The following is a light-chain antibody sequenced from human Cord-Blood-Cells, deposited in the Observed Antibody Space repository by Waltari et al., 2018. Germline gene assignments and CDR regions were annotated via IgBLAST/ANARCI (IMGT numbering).Light chain of an antibody. CDR3: CSYAGSSTLV. CDR2: EGS. J-gene: IGLJ2*01. CDR1: SSDVGSYNL. Sequence: QSALTHPASVSGSPGQSITISCTGTSSDVGSYNLVSWYQQHPGKAPNLMIYEGSKRPSVVSNRFSGSKSGNTASLTISGLQAEDGADYYCCSYAGSSTLVFGGGTKLTVL. V-gene: IGLV2-23*01.